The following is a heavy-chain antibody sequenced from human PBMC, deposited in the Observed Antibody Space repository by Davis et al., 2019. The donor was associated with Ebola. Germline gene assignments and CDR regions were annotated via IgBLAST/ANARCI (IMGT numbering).Heavy chain of an antibody. J-gene: IGHJ4*02. V-gene: IGHV3-7*04. CDR1: GFTVSSNY. Sequence: GESLKISCAASGFTVSSNYMSWVRQAPGKGLEWVANIKQDGSEKYYVDSVKGRFTISRDNAKNSLYLQMNSLRAEDTTVYYCARATGLDYWGQGTLVTVSS. CDR2: IKQDGSEK. CDR3: ARATGLDY.